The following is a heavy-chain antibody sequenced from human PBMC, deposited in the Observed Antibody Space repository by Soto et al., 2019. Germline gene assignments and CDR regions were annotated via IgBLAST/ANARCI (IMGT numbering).Heavy chain of an antibody. CDR2: IYYSGST. V-gene: IGHV4-31*03. Sequence: PSETLSLTCTFAGGSISGGGYYWSWLRQHPGKGLEWIGYIYYSGSTYYNPSLKSRVTISVDTSKNQFSLKLSSVTAADTAVYYCARRAPFEYYFDYWGQGTLVTVSS. CDR3: ARRAPFEYYFDY. CDR1: GGSISGGGYY. D-gene: IGHD3-9*01. J-gene: IGHJ4*02.